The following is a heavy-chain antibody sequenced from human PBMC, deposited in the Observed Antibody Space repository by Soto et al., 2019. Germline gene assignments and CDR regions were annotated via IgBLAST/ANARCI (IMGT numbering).Heavy chain of an antibody. CDR3: ARRERGWYFDL. Sequence: EVQLLESGGGLVQPGGSLRLSCVASGFTFSSYAMNWVRQAPGKGLEWVSVISGSGDSTYYADSVKGRFTISRDNPKNTLYLQMNSLRAEDTAVYYCARRERGWYFDLWGRGTLVTVSS. V-gene: IGHV3-23*01. CDR1: GFTFSSYA. CDR2: ISGSGDST. J-gene: IGHJ2*01.